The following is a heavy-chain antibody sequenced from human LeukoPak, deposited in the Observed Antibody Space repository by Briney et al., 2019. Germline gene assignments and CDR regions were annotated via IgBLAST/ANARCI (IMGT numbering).Heavy chain of an antibody. J-gene: IGHJ5*02. CDR1: GFTFSGSA. D-gene: IGHD2-15*01. CDR3: TRHPDIVVVVAATNWFDP. V-gene: IGHV3-73*01. Sequence: GGSLRLPCAASGFTFSGSAMHWVRQASGKGLEWVGRIRSKANSYATAYAASVKGRFTISRDDSKNTAYLQMNSLKTEDTAVYYCTRHPDIVVVVAATNWFDPWGQGALVTVSS. CDR2: IRSKANSYAT.